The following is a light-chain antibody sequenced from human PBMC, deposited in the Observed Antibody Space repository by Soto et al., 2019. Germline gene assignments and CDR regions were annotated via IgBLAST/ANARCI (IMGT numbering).Light chain of an antibody. V-gene: IGLV1-40*01. CDR3: QSYDSSLSGPV. Sequence: QSVLTQPPSVSGAPVQRVTISCTGSSSNIGAGYDVHWYQQLPGTAPKLLIYGNSNRPSGVPDRFSGSKSGTSASLAITGLQAEDEADYYCQSYDSSLSGPVFGTGTKLTVL. J-gene: IGLJ1*01. CDR1: SSNIGAGYD. CDR2: GNS.